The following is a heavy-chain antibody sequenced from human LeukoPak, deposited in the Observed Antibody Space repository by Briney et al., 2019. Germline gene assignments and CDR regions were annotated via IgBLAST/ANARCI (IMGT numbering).Heavy chain of an antibody. D-gene: IGHD4-11*01. CDR1: GFTFSNYW. V-gene: IGHV3-7*01. CDR2: IRQDGSEK. Sequence: GGSLRLSCAASGFTFSNYWMSWVRQAPGKGLEWVANIRQDGSEKYYVDSVKGRFTISRDNAKNSLYLQMNSLRAEDTAVYYCARYRLVSNFLGYYYYGMDVWGQGTTVTVSS. CDR3: ARYRLVSNFLGYYYYGMDV. J-gene: IGHJ6*02.